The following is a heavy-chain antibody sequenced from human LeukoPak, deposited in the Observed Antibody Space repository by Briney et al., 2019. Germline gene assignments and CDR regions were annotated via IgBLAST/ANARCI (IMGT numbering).Heavy chain of an antibody. CDR3: ARESFRYCSGGSCYRLDY. Sequence: GGSLRLSCAASGFTFSSYAMHWVRQAPGKGLEWVAVISYDGSNKYYADSVKGRFTISRDNSKNTLYLQMNSLRAEDTAVYYCARESFRYCSGGSCYRLDYWSQGTLVTVSS. CDR2: ISYDGSNK. J-gene: IGHJ4*02. V-gene: IGHV3-30*04. CDR1: GFTFSSYA. D-gene: IGHD2-15*01.